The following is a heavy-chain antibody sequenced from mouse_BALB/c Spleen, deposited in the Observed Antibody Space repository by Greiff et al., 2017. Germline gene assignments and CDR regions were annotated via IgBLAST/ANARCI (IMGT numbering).Heavy chain of an antibody. CDR3: AQYYGSSEGYFDD. Sequence: VQLKESGPGLVQPSQSLSLTCPVTGYSITSDYACNWLRPFPGNILEWMGYISYSGSTSYNPSLTSRISITRDTSKNQFFLQWNSVTTEDTATYDCAQYYGSSEGYFDDGGQGTTLTVSA. CDR2: ISYSGST. D-gene: IGHD1-1*01. J-gene: IGHJ2*01. CDR1: GYSITSDYA. V-gene: IGHV3-2*02.